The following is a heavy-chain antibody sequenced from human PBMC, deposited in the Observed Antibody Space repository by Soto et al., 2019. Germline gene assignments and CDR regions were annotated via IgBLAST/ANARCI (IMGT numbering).Heavy chain of an antibody. CDR2: INHSGST. CDR1: GGSFSGYY. Sequence: PSDTLSLTCAVYGGSFSGYYWSWIRQPPGKGLEWIGEINHSGSTNYNPSLKSRVTISVDTSKNQFSLKLSSVTAADTAVYYCARVCVLEGDWLSHSWWFDPWGQGTLVTVSS. CDR3: ARVCVLEGDWLSHSWWFDP. D-gene: IGHD3-9*01. J-gene: IGHJ5*02. V-gene: IGHV4-34*01.